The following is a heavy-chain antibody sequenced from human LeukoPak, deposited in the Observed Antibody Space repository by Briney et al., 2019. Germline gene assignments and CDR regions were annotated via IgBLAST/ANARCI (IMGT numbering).Heavy chain of an antibody. D-gene: IGHD1-26*01. CDR3: AKDGAWGLLTSNYFDY. V-gene: IGHV3-30*18. CDR2: ISYDGSNK. CDR1: GFTFSSYG. J-gene: IGHJ4*02. Sequence: GGSLRLSCAASGFTFSSYGMHWVRQAPDRGLEWVAVISYDGSNKNYADSVKGRFTISRDNSKNTLYLQMNSLRAEDTAVYYCAKDGAWGLLTSNYFDYWGQGTLVPVSS.